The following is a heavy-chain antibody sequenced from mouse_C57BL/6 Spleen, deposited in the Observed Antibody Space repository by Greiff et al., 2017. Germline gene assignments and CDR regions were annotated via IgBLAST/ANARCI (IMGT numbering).Heavy chain of an antibody. V-gene: IGHV1-50*01. CDR2: IDPSDSYT. CDR1: GYTFTSYW. J-gene: IGHJ3*01. CDR3: ARKETSGFAY. Sequence: VQLQQPGAELVKPGASVKLSCKASGYTFTSYWMQWVKQRPGQGLEWIGEIDPSDSYTNYNQKFKGKATLTVDTSSSTAYMQLSRLTSEDSAVYYWARKETSGFAYWGQGTLVTVSA.